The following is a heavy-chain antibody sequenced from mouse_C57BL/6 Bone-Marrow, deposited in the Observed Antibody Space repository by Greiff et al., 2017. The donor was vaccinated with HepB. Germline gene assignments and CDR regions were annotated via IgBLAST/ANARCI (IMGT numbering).Heavy chain of an antibody. Sequence: VQLKESGAELARPGASVKLSCKASGYTFTSYGISWVKQRTGQGLEWIGEIYPRSGNTYYNEKFKGKATLTADKSSSTAYMELRSLTSEDSAVYFCARGSYGNYWYFDVWGTGTTVTVSS. CDR3: ARGSYGNYWYFDV. D-gene: IGHD2-1*01. V-gene: IGHV1-81*01. CDR1: GYTFTSYG. J-gene: IGHJ1*03. CDR2: IYPRSGNT.